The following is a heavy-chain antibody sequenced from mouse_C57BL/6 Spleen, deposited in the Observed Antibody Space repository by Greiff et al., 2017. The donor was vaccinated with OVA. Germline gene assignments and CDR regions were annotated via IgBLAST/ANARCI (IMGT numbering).Heavy chain of an antibody. CDR1: GYTFTSYW. V-gene: IGHV1-55*01. CDR3: ARYYYGSSYCFDY. D-gene: IGHD1-1*01. J-gene: IGHJ2*01. CDR2: IYPGSGST. Sequence: QVQLQQPGAELVKPGASVKLSCKASGYTFTSYWITWVKQRPGQGLEWIGDIYPGSGSTNYNEKFKGKATLTLDTSSSTPYLQLSSLTSEESAVYYCARYYYGSSYCFDYWGQGTTLTVSS.